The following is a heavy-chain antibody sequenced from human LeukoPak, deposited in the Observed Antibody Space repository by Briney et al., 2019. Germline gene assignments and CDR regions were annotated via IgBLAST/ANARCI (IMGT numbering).Heavy chain of an antibody. CDR2: IYYSGST. CDR3: ARNVELGVGVDY. CDR1: GGSISSGSYY. V-gene: IGHV4-39*01. Sequence: SETLSLTRTVSGGSISSGSYYWGWIRQPPGKGLEWIGSIYYSGSTYYNPSLKSRVTISVDTSKNQFSLKLSSVTAADTAVYYCARNVELGVGVDYWGQGTLVTVSS. J-gene: IGHJ4*02. D-gene: IGHD5-24*01.